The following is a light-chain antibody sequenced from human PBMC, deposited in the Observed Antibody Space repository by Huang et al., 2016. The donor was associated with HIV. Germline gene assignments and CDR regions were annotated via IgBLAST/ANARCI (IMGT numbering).Light chain of an antibody. CDR1: QSVANK. Sequence: EIVMTQSPATLSVSPGDRATLSCRASQSVANKLAWYQQKPGQAPRRLIYDASARATGIPARFSGSGSGTEFTLTIDSVQSEDFAVYYCQQYNNWPPRTFGQGTKVEIK. CDR3: QQYNNWPPRT. CDR2: DAS. J-gene: IGKJ1*01. V-gene: IGKV3-15*01.